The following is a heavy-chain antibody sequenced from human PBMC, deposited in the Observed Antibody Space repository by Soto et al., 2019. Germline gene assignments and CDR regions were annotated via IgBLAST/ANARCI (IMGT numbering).Heavy chain of an antibody. CDR2: ITASGSAT. J-gene: IGHJ4*02. Sequence: EVQVLESGGALVQPGGSLRLSCAASGFTFRKHAMTWVRQAPGQGLEYVSSITASGSATFYAASVRGRFAISRDNAKSTLYLQMNTLRPEDTALYYCAKGVADRGIDSWGQGTVVTVSS. CDR1: GFTFRKHA. CDR3: AKGVADRGIDS. V-gene: IGHV3-23*01.